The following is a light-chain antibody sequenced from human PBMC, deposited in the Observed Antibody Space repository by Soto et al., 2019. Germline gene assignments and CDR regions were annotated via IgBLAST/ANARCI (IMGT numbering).Light chain of an antibody. CDR1: LDISIY. Sequence: DIPMTQSPSSLSASVGDRVTITCRGSLDISIYLAWFQQKPGKAPKSLIYAASSLQSGVPSKFSGSGSGTDFTLTITRLEPEDFAVYYCQQYGGSPITFGLGTRLEIK. V-gene: IGKV1-16*02. J-gene: IGKJ5*01. CDR2: AAS. CDR3: QQYGGSPIT.